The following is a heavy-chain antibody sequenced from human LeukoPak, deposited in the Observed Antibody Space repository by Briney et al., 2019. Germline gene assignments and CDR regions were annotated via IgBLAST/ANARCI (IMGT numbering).Heavy chain of an antibody. CDR2: ISYDGSNK. J-gene: IGHJ4*02. D-gene: IGHD6-19*01. CDR3: ARDGVWQWLVQYYFDY. V-gene: IGHV3-30-3*01. Sequence: GRSLRLSCAASGFTFSSYAMHWVRQAPGKGLEWVAVISYDGSNKYYADSVKGRFTISRDNSKNTLYLQMNSLRAEDTAVYYCARDGVWQWLVQYYFDYWAREPWSPSPQ. CDR1: GFTFSSYA.